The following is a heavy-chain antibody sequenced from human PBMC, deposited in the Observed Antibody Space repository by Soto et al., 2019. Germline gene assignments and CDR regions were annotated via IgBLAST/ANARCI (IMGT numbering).Heavy chain of an antibody. D-gene: IGHD2-2*01. CDR1: GFPFSIYL. V-gene: IGHV3-23*01. CDR3: AKGVDGPHCTRTSCLFYFDY. CDR2: SNRNSGYA. Sequence: GGSLRLSCAASGFPFSIYLMSWVRQAPGKELEWVALSNRNSGYAYYTDSVKGRFPISRDNSKNTLYLQMNSLRAEDTAVYFCAKGVDGPHCTRTSCLFYFDYWGQGALVTVSS. J-gene: IGHJ4*02.